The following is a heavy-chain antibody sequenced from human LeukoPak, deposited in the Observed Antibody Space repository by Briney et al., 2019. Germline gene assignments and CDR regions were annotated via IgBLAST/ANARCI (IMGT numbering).Heavy chain of an antibody. D-gene: IGHD2-2*01. Sequence: PGGSLRLSCAASGFTFSSYAMHWVRQAPGKGLEWVAVISYDGSNKYYADSVKGRFTISRDNSKNTLYLQMNSLRAEDTAVYYCAREDIVVVPAAYGGSYYYYYMDVWGKGTTVTVSS. CDR1: GFTFSSYA. CDR2: ISYDGSNK. J-gene: IGHJ6*03. CDR3: AREDIVVVPAAYGGSYYYYYMDV. V-gene: IGHV3-30*04.